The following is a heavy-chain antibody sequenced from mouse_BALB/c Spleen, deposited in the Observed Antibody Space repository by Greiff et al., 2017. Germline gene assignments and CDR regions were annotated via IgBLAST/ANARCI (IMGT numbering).Heavy chain of an antibody. CDR3: ATRAYYGNPFAY. D-gene: IGHD2-10*01. CDR1: GFSLTSYG. Sequence: VMLVESGPGLVAPSQSLSITCTVSGFSLTSYGVHWVRQPPGKGLEWLGVIWAGGSTNYNSALMSRLSISKDNSKSQVFLKMNSLQTDDTAMYYCATRAYYGNPFAYWGQGTLVTVSA. J-gene: IGHJ3*01. V-gene: IGHV2-9*02. CDR2: IWAGGST.